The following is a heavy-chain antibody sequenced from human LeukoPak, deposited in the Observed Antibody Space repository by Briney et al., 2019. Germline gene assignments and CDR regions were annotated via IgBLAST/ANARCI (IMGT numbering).Heavy chain of an antibody. Sequence: SGPTLVKPTQTLTLTCTFSGFSLSTSGVGVGWIRQPPGKALEWLALIYWDDDKRYSPSLKGRLTITKDTSKNQVVLTMTNMDPVDTATYYCAHTNTAMVSVDYWGQGTLVTVSS. CDR2: IYWDDDK. V-gene: IGHV2-5*02. J-gene: IGHJ4*02. D-gene: IGHD5-18*01. CDR3: AHTNTAMVSVDY. CDR1: GFSLSTSGVG.